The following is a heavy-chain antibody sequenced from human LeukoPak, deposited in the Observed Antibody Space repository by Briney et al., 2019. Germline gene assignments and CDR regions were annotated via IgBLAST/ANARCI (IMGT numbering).Heavy chain of an antibody. CDR3: AKDRAGTTSRGFDC. CDR1: GFTFSSYA. D-gene: IGHD6-19*01. J-gene: IGHJ4*02. CDR2: ITGSGGAT. Sequence: HPGGSLRLSCAASGFTFSSYAMSWVRQAPGKGLEWVSTITGSGGATYYADSVKGRFTISRDNSKNTLYLQMNSLRAEDTAVYYCAKDRAGTTSRGFDCWGQGTPVTVSS. V-gene: IGHV3-23*01.